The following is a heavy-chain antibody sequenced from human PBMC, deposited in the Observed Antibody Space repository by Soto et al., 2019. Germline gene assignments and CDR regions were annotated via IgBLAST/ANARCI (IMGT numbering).Heavy chain of an antibody. CDR3: ARAHCGGDCYSGVAY. Sequence: GASVKVSCKASGYTFTSYAMHWVRQAPGQRLEWMGWINPNSGGTNYAQKFQGWVTMTRDTSISTAYMELSRLRSDDTAVYYCARAHCGGDCYSGVAYWGQGTLVTVSS. CDR1: GYTFTSYA. D-gene: IGHD2-21*02. V-gene: IGHV1-2*04. CDR2: INPNSGGT. J-gene: IGHJ4*02.